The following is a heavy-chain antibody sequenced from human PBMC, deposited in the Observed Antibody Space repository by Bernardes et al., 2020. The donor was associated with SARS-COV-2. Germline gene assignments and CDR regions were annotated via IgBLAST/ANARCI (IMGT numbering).Heavy chain of an antibody. CDR3: ARGTWIELWLGGNWFDP. CDR2: IYYSGNT. J-gene: IGHJ5*02. V-gene: IGHV4-31*03. D-gene: IGHD5-18*01. CDR1: GASISSGGDY. Sequence: SEPLSLTCTVSGASISSGGDYWTWLLQHPGKGLEWIGYIYYSGNTHYNPSLKSRTTISVDTSENQFSLKLSSVTAADTAVYYCARGTWIELWLGGNWFDPWGQGRLVTVSS.